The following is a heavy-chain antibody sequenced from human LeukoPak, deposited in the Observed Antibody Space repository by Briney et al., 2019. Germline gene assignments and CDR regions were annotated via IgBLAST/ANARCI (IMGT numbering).Heavy chain of an antibody. V-gene: IGHV3-30-3*01. CDR2: ISYDGSNK. J-gene: IGHJ4*02. Sequence: GGSLRLSCAASGFTFSSYAMHWVRQAPGKGLEWVAAISYDGSNKYYADSVKGRFTISRDNSKNTLYLQMNSLRAEDTAVYYCARDLYDSSGYYYVGAFDYWGQGTLVTVSS. D-gene: IGHD3-22*01. CDR1: GFTFSSYA. CDR3: ARDLYDSSGYYYVGAFDY.